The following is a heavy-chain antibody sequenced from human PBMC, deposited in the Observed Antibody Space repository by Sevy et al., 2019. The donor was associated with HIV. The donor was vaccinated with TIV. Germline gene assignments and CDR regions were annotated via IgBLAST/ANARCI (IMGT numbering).Heavy chain of an antibody. D-gene: IGHD2-2*01. V-gene: IGHV1-58*01. Sequence: ASVKVSCKASGFTFTSSAVQWVRQARGQRLEWIGWIVVGSGNTNYAQKFQERVTITRDMSTSTAYMELSSLRSEDTAVYYCTTDGKDIVVVPAAHFITMALVELPNYYGMDVWGQGTTVTVSS. CDR2: IVVGSGNT. CDR1: GFTFTSSA. J-gene: IGHJ6*02. CDR3: TTDGKDIVVVPAAHFITMALVELPNYYGMDV.